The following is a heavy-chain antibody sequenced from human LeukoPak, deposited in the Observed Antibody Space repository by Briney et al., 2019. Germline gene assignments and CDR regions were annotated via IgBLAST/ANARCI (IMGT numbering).Heavy chain of an antibody. D-gene: IGHD5-12*01. CDR3: ARHAIGYSGYAGGPDAFDI. CDR1: GFTFSSYA. CDR2: ISGSGGST. Sequence: GGSLRLSCAASGFTFSSYAMSWVRQAPGKGLEWVSAISGSGGSTYYADSVKGRFTISRDNSKNTPYLQMNSLRAEDTAVYYCARHAIGYSGYAGGPDAFDIWGQGTMVTVSS. J-gene: IGHJ3*02. V-gene: IGHV3-23*01.